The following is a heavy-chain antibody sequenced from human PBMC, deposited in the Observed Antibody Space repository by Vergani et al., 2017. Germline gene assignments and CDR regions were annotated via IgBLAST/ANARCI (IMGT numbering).Heavy chain of an antibody. D-gene: IGHD2-15*01. Sequence: QVQLQESGPGLVKPSQTLSLTCTVSGGSISSGSYYWSWIRQPAGKGLEWIGEINHSGSTNYNPSLKSRVTISVDTSKNQFSLKLSSVTAADTAVYYCARRRIPLRGALDYWGQGTLVTVSS. J-gene: IGHJ4*02. CDR3: ARRRIPLRGALDY. V-gene: IGHV4-61*02. CDR2: INHSGST. CDR1: GGSISSGSYY.